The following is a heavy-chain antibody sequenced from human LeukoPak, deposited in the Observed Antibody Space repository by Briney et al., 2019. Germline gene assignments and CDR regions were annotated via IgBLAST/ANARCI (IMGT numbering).Heavy chain of an antibody. D-gene: IGHD6-19*01. J-gene: IGHJ4*02. V-gene: IGHV3-30*18. CDR1: GFTFSSYG. CDR2: ISYDGSNK. Sequence: GGSLRLSCAASGFTFSSYGMHWVRQAPGKGLEWVAVISYDGSNKYYADSVKGRFTISRDNSKNTLYLQMNSLRAEDTAVFYCAKEIAVADQFDYWGQGTLVTVSS. CDR3: AKEIAVADQFDY.